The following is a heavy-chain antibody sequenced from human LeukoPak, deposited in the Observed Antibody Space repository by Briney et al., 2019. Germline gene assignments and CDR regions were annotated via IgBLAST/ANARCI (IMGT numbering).Heavy chain of an antibody. V-gene: IGHV3-74*01. CDR3: ARDLSPRN. Sequence: PGGSLRLSCAASGIPFSSSWMHWVRQAPGKGLLWVARIANDGTSTTYADSVEGRFTISGDNAKNTPFLQMNSLRAEDTAVYYCARDLSPRNWGQGTLVTVSS. CDR1: GIPFSSSW. J-gene: IGHJ4*02. CDR2: IANDGTST.